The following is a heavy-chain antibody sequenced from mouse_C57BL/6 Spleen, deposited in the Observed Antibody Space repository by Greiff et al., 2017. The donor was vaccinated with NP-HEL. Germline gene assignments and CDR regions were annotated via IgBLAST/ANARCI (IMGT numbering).Heavy chain of an antibody. CDR2: IDPSDSYT. V-gene: IGHV1-50*01. J-gene: IGHJ4*01. D-gene: IGHD1-1*01. CDR1: GYTFTSYW. CDR3: ASRDYSGSSYVAMDY. Sequence: QVQLQQPGAELVKPGASVKLSCKASGYTFTSYWMQWVKQRPGQGLEWIGEIDPSDSYTNYNQKFKGKATLTVDTSSSTAYMQLSSLTSEDSAVYYCASRDYSGSSYVAMDYWGQGTSVTVSS.